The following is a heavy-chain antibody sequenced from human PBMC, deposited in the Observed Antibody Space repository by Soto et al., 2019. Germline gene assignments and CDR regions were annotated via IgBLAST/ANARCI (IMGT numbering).Heavy chain of an antibody. D-gene: IGHD2-8*01. V-gene: IGHV3-15*01. CDR2: IKSETDGETT. CDR1: GFAFSNAW. J-gene: IGHJ4*02. Sequence: GGSLRLSCAASGFAFSNAWMSWVRQAPGKGLEWVGRIKSETDGETTDYVAPVKGRFTISRDDSKNTLYLQMNSLKIEDTAVYYCTTDLNGGFDYWGRGTLVTVSS. CDR3: TTDLNGGFDY.